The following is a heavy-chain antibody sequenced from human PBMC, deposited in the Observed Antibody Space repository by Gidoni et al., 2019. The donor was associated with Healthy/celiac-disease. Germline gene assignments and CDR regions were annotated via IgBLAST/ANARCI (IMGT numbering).Heavy chain of an antibody. CDR2: ISYDGSNK. Sequence: QVQLVESGGGVVQPGRSLRLSCAASGFTFSSYAMHWVRQAPGKGLEWVAVISYDGSNKYYADSVKGRCTISRDNSKNTLYLQMNSLRAEDTAVYYCARDIAAAGTPGVYWGQGTLVTVSS. CDR3: ARDIAAAGTPGVY. CDR1: GFTFSSYA. D-gene: IGHD6-13*01. J-gene: IGHJ4*02. V-gene: IGHV3-30*01.